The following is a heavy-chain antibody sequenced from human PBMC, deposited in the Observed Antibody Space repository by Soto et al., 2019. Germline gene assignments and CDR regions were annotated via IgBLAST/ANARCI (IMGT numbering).Heavy chain of an antibody. CDR1: GDSVSSNSAS. V-gene: IGHV6-1*01. D-gene: IGHD6-19*01. Sequence: SQTLSLTCAISGDSVSSNSASWNWIRQSPSRGLEWLGRTFYRSKWYNDYAESVKSRITMTTDTSTSTAYMELRSLRSDDTAVYYCARRTTLAVDGFDPWGQGTLVTVSS. J-gene: IGHJ5*02. CDR2: TFYRSKWYN. CDR3: ARRTTLAVDGFDP.